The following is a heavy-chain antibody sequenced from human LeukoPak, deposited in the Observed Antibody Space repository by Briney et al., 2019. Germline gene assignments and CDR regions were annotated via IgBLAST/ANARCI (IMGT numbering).Heavy chain of an antibody. J-gene: IGHJ3*02. CDR2: INSDGSRT. CDR3: ASSDWYAAFDI. Sequence: PGGSLRLSCAASGFAFSNNWMHWVPQAPGKGLLWVSRINSDGSRTSYADSVKARFTISRDNATNTLYLQMNSLRAEDTAVYYCASSDWYAAFDIWGQGTMVTVSS. V-gene: IGHV3-74*01. CDR1: GFAFSNNW. D-gene: IGHD3-9*01.